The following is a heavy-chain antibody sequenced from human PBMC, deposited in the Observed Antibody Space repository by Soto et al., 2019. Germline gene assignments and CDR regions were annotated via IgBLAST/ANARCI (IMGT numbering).Heavy chain of an antibody. CDR1: GYTFTNYG. D-gene: IGHD6-6*01. V-gene: IGHV1-18*01. CDR3: ARVRRLVGYFYYYMDV. J-gene: IGHJ6*03. Sequence: QVQLLQSGAEVKKPGASVKVSCKASGYTFTNYGITWVRQAPGQGLEWMGWISAYNGDTHYTQRLQGRVTMTTDTSTSTAYMELRGLRSDDTAGYYCARVRRLVGYFYYYMDVWGKGTTVTVSS. CDR2: ISAYNGDT.